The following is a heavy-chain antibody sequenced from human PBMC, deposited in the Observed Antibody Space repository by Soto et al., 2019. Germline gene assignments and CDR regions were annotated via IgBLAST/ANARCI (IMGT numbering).Heavy chain of an antibody. Sequence: SETLSLTCTVSGGSISSYYWSWIRQPPGKGLEWIGYIYYSGSTNYNPSLKSRVTISVDTSKNQFSLKLSSVTAADTAVYYCARKGSSGNENWFDPWGQGTLVTVSS. CDR1: GGSISSYY. D-gene: IGHD6-19*01. CDR3: ARKGSSGNENWFDP. V-gene: IGHV4-59*08. CDR2: IYYSGST. J-gene: IGHJ5*02.